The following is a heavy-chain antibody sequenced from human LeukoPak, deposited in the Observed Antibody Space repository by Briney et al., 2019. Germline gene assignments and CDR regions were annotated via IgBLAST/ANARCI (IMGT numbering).Heavy chain of an antibody. CDR2: ISSSGSTI. V-gene: IGHV3-48*03. CDR1: GFTFSSYE. J-gene: IGHJ4*02. D-gene: IGHD3-22*01. Sequence: GGSLRLSCAASGFTFSSYEMNWVRQAPGKGPERVSHISSSGSTIYYADSVKGRFTISRDNAKNSLYLQMNSLRAEDTAVYYCARDPPYYYDSSGYEGGDYWGQGTLVTVSP. CDR3: ARDPPYYYDSSGYEGGDY.